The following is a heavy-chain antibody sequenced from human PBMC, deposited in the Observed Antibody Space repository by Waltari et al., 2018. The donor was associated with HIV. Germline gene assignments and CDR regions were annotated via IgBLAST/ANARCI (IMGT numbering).Heavy chain of an antibody. Sequence: QVQLQQWGAGLLKPSETLSLTCAVYGGSFSGYYWSWIRQPPGKGLEWIGEINHSGSTNYNPSLKSRLTMSVDTSKKQFSLKLTSMTAADTAVYYCARGGGSMVRAPPWGQGTLVIVSS. J-gene: IGHJ5*02. CDR2: INHSGST. D-gene: IGHD3-10*01. CDR3: ARGGGSMVRAPP. CDR1: GGSFSGYY. V-gene: IGHV4-34*01.